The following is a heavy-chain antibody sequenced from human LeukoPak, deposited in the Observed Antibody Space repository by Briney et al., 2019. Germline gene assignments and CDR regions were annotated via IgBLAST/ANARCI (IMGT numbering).Heavy chain of an antibody. CDR2: INPNSGGT. V-gene: IGHV1-2*04. J-gene: IGHJ6*02. Sequence: ASVKVSCKASGGTFSSYAISWVRQAPGQGLEWMGWINPNSGGTNYAQKFQGWVTMTRDTSISTAYMELSRLRSDDTAVYYCARAKEYYYYGMDVWGQGTTVTVSS. CDR1: GGTFSSYA. CDR3: ARAKEYYYYGMDV.